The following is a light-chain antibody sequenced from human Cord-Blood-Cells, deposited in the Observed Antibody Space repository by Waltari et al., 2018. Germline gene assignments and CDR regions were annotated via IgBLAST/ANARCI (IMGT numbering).Light chain of an antibody. J-gene: IGKJ5*01. CDR3: QQFSSYPLT. V-gene: IGKV1-13*02. Sequence: AIHLTQSPSSLSASVGDRVTITGRASQGSSSALAWYQRKPGKAPKLLIYGASSLESGVPARFSGSGSGTDFTLTISSLQPEDFATYYCQQFSSYPLTFGQGTQLEIK. CDR1: QGSSSA. CDR2: GAS.